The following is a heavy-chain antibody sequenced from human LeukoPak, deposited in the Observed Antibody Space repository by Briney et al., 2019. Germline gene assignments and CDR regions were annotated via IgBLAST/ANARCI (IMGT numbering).Heavy chain of an antibody. V-gene: IGHV4-39*01. Sequence: PSETLSLTCTVSGGSISSSSYYWGWIRQPPGKGLEWIGSIYYSGSTYYNPSLKSRVTISVDTSKNQFSLKLSSVTAADTAVYYCARHRFTTSYYYGSGSYYNGLPSTPWGQGTLVTVSS. CDR3: ARHRFTTSYYYGSGSYYNGLPSTP. CDR2: IYYSGST. J-gene: IGHJ5*02. D-gene: IGHD3-10*01. CDR1: GGSISSSSYY.